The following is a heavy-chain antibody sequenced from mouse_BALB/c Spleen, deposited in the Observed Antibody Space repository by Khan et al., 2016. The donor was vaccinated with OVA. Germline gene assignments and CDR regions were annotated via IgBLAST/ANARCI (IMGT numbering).Heavy chain of an antibody. Sequence: QIQLVQSGAELAKPGASVKMSCKASGYTFTSYWMHWVKPRPGQGLEWIGYINPSTGYTEYNQKIKDKATLTAAKSSSTAYMQLSSLTSEDSAVYYCGRGHYGSSSFAYWGQGTLVTVSA. CDR3: GRGHYGSSSFAY. CDR2: INPSTGYT. V-gene: IGHV1-7*01. CDR1: GYTFTSYW. D-gene: IGHD1-1*01. J-gene: IGHJ3*01.